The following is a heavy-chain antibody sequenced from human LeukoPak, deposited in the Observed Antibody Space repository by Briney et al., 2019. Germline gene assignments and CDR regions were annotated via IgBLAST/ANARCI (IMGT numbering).Heavy chain of an antibody. CDR2: INPDSGGT. CDR3: ARGEMITFGGVIVISTFDI. D-gene: IGHD3-16*02. J-gene: IGHJ3*02. V-gene: IGHV1-2*02. CDR1: GYTFTGYY. Sequence: ASVKVSCKTSGYTFTGYYIQWVRQAPGQGLEWMGYINPDSGGTNYAQEFQGRVTMTRDTSISTAYMELNRLRSDDTAVYYCARGEMITFGGVIVISTFDIWGQGTMVTVS.